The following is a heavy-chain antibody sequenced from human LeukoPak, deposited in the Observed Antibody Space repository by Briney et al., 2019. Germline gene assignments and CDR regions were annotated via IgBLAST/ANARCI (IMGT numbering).Heavy chain of an antibody. CDR3: AREGVFCVRNCISNSGARFDP. Sequence: GGSLRLTCAASGFTFFAYWMTWVRQPPGKGLEWVANIRQDSSELYYVDSVKGRFTISRDNAKNTVYLQRSSLRAEDTAVYYCAREGVFCVRNCISNSGARFDPWGQGTLVTVSS. CDR1: GFTFFAYW. D-gene: IGHD2-2*01. J-gene: IGHJ5*02. V-gene: IGHV3-7*01. CDR2: IRQDSSEL.